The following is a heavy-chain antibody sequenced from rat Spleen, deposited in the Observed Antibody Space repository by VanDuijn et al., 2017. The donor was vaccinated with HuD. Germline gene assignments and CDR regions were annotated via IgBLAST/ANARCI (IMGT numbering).Heavy chain of an antibody. Sequence: EVQLVESGGGLVQPGRSMKLSCAASGFTLSDHYMAWVRQAPTKGLEWVATIIYDGSRTYYRDSVKGRFTISRDNAKSTLYLQMNSLRSEDTATYYCARQSVDYWGQGTLVTVSS. CDR1: GFTLSDHY. CDR3: ARQSVDY. V-gene: IGHV5-22*01. CDR2: IIYDGSRT. J-gene: IGHJ3*01. D-gene: IGHD3-1*01.